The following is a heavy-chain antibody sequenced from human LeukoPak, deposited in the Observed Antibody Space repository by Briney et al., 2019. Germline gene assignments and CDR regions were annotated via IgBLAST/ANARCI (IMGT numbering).Heavy chain of an antibody. V-gene: IGHV1-69*05. CDR3: ARSGDVVVPAASYYYYMDV. Sequence: SVKVSCKASGGTFSSYAISRVRQAPGQGLEWMGGIIPIFGTANYAQKFQGRVTITTDESTSTAYMELSSLRSEDTAVYYCARSGDVVVPAASYYYYMDVWGKGTTVTVSS. J-gene: IGHJ6*03. D-gene: IGHD2-2*01. CDR2: IIPIFGTA. CDR1: GGTFSSYA.